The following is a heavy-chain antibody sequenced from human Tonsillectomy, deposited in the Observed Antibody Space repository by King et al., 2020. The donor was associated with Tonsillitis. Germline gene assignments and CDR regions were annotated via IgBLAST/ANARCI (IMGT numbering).Heavy chain of an antibody. D-gene: IGHD3-22*01. Sequence: TLKESGPVLVKPTETLTLTCTVSGFSLSNARMGVSWIRQPPGKALEWLAHIFSNDEKSYSTSLKSRLTISKDTSKSQVVLTMTNMDPVDAATYYCARIDYDSSGYYPNWFDPWGQGTLVTVSS. CDR3: ARIDYDSSGYYPNWFDP. V-gene: IGHV2-26*01. J-gene: IGHJ5*02. CDR2: IFSNDEK. CDR1: GFSLSNARMG.